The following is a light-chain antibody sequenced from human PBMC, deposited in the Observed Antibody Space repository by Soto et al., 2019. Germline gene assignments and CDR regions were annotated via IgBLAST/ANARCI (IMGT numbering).Light chain of an antibody. CDR3: QQTDSTPPIS. J-gene: IGKJ4*01. Sequence: DIQMTQSPSSLSASVGDRVTITCRASQSISSYLDWYQQKPGKAPKLLMYAASSLQSGVPSRFSGSGSGTDFNLPISSLQPKDFAAYYCQQTDSTPPISLGGGTKVEIK. CDR2: AAS. V-gene: IGKV1-39*01. CDR1: QSISSY.